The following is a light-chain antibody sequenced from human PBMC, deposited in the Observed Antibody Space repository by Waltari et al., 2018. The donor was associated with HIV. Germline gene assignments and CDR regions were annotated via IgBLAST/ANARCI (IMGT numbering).Light chain of an antibody. CDR3: QQCAGSPYT. CDR1: QSVGNNY. V-gene: IGKV3-20*01. CDR2: ATS. J-gene: IGKJ2*01. Sequence: EIVLTQSPGTLSLSPGELATLSCRASQSVGNNYLAWYQQIPGQAPRLLIYATSRRATGIPDRFSGSGSGTDFTLTISRLEAEDFAVYYCQQCAGSPYTFGQGTKLEIK.